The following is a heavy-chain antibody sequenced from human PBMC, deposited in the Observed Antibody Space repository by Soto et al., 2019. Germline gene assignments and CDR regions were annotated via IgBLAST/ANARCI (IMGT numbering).Heavy chain of an antibody. J-gene: IGHJ3*02. D-gene: IGHD6-13*01. CDR1: GGSISSSSYY. CDR3: ARHVGYGRACDI. V-gene: IGHV4-39*01. CDR2: IYFSGST. Sequence: QLQLQESGPGLVKPSETLSLICTVPGGSISSSSYYWGWIRQPPGKGLEWIGSIYFSGSTYYNSSLKSRVTISADTSKNQISLKLSSVTAADTAVYYCARHVGYGRACDIWGQGTMVTVSS.